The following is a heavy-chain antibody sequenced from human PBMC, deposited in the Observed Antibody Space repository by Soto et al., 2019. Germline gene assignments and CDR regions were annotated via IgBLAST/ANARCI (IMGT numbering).Heavy chain of an antibody. Sequence: PGGSLRLSCAASGVTVSTYAMKWVRQAPGKGLEWVSLISASGRSTDYADSVKGRFTISRDNSKSTLYLQMNSLRDDDTAVYYCARDQPSDKLQPHFGMDVWGQGTTVPVCS. CDR1: GVTVSTYA. D-gene: IGHD2-15*01. V-gene: IGHV3-23*01. CDR3: ARDQPSDKLQPHFGMDV. CDR2: ISASGRST. J-gene: IGHJ6*02.